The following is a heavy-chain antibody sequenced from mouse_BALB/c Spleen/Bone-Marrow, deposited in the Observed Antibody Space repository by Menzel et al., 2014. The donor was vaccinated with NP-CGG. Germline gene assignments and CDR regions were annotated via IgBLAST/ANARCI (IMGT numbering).Heavy chain of an antibody. V-gene: IGHV3-2*02. CDR3: ARKALYYAMDY. Sequence: GPGPGLVKPSQSLSLTCTVTGYSITSDYAWNWIRQFPGNKLEWMGYISYSGSTSYNPSLKSRISITRDTSKNQFFLQLNSVTTEDTATYYCARKALYYAMDYWGQGTSVTVSS. CDR1: GYSITSDYA. J-gene: IGHJ4*01. CDR2: ISYSGST.